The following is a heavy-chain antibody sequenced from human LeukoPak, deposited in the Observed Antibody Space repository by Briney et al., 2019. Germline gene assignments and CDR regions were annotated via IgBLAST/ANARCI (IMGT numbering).Heavy chain of an antibody. CDR3: ARGGLSGQRTDLFDI. D-gene: IGHD2/OR15-2a*01. CDR1: GFTFSSYS. J-gene: IGHJ3*02. Sequence: GGSLRLSCAASGFTFSSYSMNWAGQAPGKGLDWVSSISASPYIYYADSVKGRFTISRDDSKNSLYLQMNSLRAEDTALYYCARGGLSGQRTDLFDIWGQGTMVTVSS. V-gene: IGHV3-21*01. CDR2: ISASPYI.